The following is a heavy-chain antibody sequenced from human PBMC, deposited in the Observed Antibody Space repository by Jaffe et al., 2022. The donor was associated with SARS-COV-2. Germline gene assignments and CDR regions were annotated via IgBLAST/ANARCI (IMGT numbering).Heavy chain of an antibody. CDR1: GFTFSSYA. D-gene: IGHD5-12*01. Sequence: QVQLVESGGGVVQPGRSLRLSCAASGFTFSSYAMHWVRQAPGKGLEWVAVISYDGSNKYYADSVKGRFTISRDNSKNTLYLQMNSLRAEDTAVYYCARDPGGYVPEPFDYWGQGTLVTVSS. CDR3: ARDPGGYVPEPFDY. V-gene: IGHV3-30-3*01. CDR2: ISYDGSNK. J-gene: IGHJ4*02.